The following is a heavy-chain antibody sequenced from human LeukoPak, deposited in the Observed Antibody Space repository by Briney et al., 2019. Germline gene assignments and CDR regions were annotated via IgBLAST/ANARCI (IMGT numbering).Heavy chain of an antibody. CDR3: ARVLGDQQAFDY. D-gene: IGHD2-21*02. Sequence: PGGSLRLSCAASGFTFSSYAMHWVRQAPGKGLEWVAVISYDGSNKYYADSVKGRFTISRDNSKNTLYLQMNSLRAEDTAVYYCARVLGDQQAFDYWGQGTLVTVSS. J-gene: IGHJ4*02. V-gene: IGHV3-30*04. CDR2: ISYDGSNK. CDR1: GFTFSSYA.